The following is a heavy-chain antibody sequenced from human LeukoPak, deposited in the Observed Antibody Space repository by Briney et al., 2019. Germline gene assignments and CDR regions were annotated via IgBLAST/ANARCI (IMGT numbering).Heavy chain of an antibody. CDR1: GFTFSMYW. D-gene: IGHD1-26*01. Sequence: GGSLRLSCAPSGFTFSMYWMHWVRQAPGKGLVWVSRINSDGGSRYADSAKGRFTISRDNAKNTLYLQMSSLRAEDTAAYYCARGGWEQEHLDYWGQGTLVTVSS. CDR3: ARGGWEQEHLDY. J-gene: IGHJ4*02. V-gene: IGHV3-74*01. CDR2: INSDGGS.